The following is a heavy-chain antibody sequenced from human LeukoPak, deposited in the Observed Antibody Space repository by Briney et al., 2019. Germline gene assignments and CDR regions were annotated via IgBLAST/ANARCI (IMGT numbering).Heavy chain of an antibody. V-gene: IGHV3-49*04. CDR2: IRSKDFGGTT. Sequence: GGSLRLSCTTSGFPFGDYAMSWVRQAPGKGLEWAAFIRSKDFGGTTNYAASVKGRFTISRDDSKSIAYLQMNSLKTEDTAVYYCSRETIQVWSRYYYYYMAVWGEGTTVTVSS. J-gene: IGHJ6*03. D-gene: IGHD5-18*01. CDR1: GFPFGDYA. CDR3: SRETIQVWSRYYYYYMAV.